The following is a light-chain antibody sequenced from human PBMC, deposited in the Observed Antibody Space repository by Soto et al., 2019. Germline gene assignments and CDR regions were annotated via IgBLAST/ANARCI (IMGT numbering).Light chain of an antibody. J-gene: IGLJ1*01. Sequence: QSVLTQPPSVSGAPGQRVTISCTGSSSNIGAGYDVHWYQQLPGTAPKLLIYGNSNRPSGVPDRFSGSKSGTSASLAITGLQAEDEADYYCQSYDSSLGGSRVFGTGTKLTGL. CDR1: SSNIGAGYD. CDR3: QSYDSSLGGSRV. V-gene: IGLV1-40*01. CDR2: GNS.